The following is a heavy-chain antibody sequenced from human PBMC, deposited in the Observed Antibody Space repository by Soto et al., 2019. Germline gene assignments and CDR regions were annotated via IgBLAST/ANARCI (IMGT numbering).Heavy chain of an antibody. J-gene: IGHJ3*02. CDR1: GFTFSSYS. Sequence: EVQLVESGGGLVKPGGSLRLSCAASGFTFSSYSMNWVRQAPGKGLEWVSSITSRSSYIYYADSVKGRFTISRDNAKNSMYLQMNSLRAEDAAVYYCARGGCSSTGCYEDFDIWGQGTMVTVSS. CDR3: ARGGCSSTGCYEDFDI. V-gene: IGHV3-21*01. D-gene: IGHD2-2*01. CDR2: ITSRSSYI.